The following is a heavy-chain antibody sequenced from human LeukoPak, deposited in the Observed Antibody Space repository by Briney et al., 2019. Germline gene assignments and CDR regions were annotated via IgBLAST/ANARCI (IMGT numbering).Heavy chain of an antibody. V-gene: IGHV1-69*13. J-gene: IGHJ6*03. D-gene: IGHD5-18*01. CDR3: ARGGGGYSYGPRFGYYYYYMDV. CDR2: IIPIFGTA. CDR1: GGTFSSYA. Sequence: SVKVSCKASGGTFSSYAISWVRQAPGQGLEWMGGIIPIFGTANYAQKFQGRVTITADESTSTAYMELSSLRPEDTAVYYCARGGGGYSYGPRFGYYYYYMDVWGKGTTVTISS.